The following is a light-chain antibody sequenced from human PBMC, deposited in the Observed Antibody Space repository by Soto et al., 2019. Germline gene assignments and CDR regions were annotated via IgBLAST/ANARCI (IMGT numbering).Light chain of an antibody. CDR1: QSISTY. Sequence: DIPMTQSPSSLSASVGDRVTITCRASQSISTYLNWYQQKPGKAPKLLIYAASNLQSGVPSNFIVSGSGAVFTLTISSLQPEDSATYYCQQSYSTPYTFGQGTKLEIK. CDR2: AAS. J-gene: IGKJ2*01. CDR3: QQSYSTPYT. V-gene: IGKV1-39*01.